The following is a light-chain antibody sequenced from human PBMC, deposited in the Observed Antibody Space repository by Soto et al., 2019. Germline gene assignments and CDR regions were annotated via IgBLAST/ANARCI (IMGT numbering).Light chain of an antibody. Sequence: DIQMTQSPSTLSAAVGDRVTITCRASQSISTWLAWYQQKAGKAPKLLIYDASGLESGVPSRFSGSGSGTEFTLTISSLQPDDFATYYCLQYSTYPWTFGQGTKVEVK. J-gene: IGKJ1*01. CDR2: DAS. CDR3: LQYSTYPWT. CDR1: QSISTW. V-gene: IGKV1-5*01.